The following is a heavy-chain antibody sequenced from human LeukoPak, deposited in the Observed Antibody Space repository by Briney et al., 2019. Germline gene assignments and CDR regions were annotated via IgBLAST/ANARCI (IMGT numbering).Heavy chain of an antibody. CDR1: GFTFSSYS. Sequence: PGGSLRLSCAASGFTFSSYSMNWVRQAPGKGLEWVSYISSSSSTIYYADSVKGRFTISRDNAKNSLYLQMNSLRAEDTAVYYCARAEELYYDSSGYLNWYFDLWGRGTLVTVSS. D-gene: IGHD3-22*01. CDR2: ISSSSSTI. J-gene: IGHJ2*01. CDR3: ARAEELYYDSSGYLNWYFDL. V-gene: IGHV3-48*01.